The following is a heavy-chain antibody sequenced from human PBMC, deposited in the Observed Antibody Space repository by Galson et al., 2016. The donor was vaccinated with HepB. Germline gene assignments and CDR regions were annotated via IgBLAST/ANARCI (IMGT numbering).Heavy chain of an antibody. CDR2: ISYDGSKT. J-gene: IGHJ4*02. CDR3: ARERRGYYHEY. Sequence: SLRLSCAASGFVFSGYAMHRVRQAPGKGLEWVAIISYDGSKTFYIDSVQGRFTISRDDSKNTLFLQMNSLRTDDTAVYYCARERRGYYHEYWGQGTLVTVSP. V-gene: IGHV3-30*03. CDR1: GFVFSGYA. D-gene: IGHD3-3*01.